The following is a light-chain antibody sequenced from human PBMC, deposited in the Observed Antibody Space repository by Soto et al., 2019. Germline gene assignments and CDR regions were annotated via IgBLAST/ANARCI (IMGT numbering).Light chain of an antibody. V-gene: IGKV3-20*01. J-gene: IGKJ2*01. CDR3: QQYGSSPYT. CDR1: QSVSSNY. Sequence: DIVLTQSPGTLSLFPGERATPSCRASQSVSSNYLAWYQQKPGQTPRLLIHGASSRATGIPDRFSGSGSGTDFALTISRLQPEDFAVYYCQQYGSSPYTFGQGTKLEIK. CDR2: GAS.